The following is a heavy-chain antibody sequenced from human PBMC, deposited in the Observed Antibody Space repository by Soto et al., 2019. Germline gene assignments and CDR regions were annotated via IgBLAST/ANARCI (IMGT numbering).Heavy chain of an antibody. Sequence: EAQLLESGGDLVQPGGSLRLSCAASGFTFSSYSMVWVRQAPGKGLEWVSIISGGGDITYYAESVKGRFTISRDNSKNTLYLQMNSLRVEDTAVYYCAKGLSVGPAYCSDYWGQGTLVTVSS. J-gene: IGHJ4*02. D-gene: IGHD1-26*01. CDR3: AKGLSVGPAYCSDY. CDR2: ISGGGDIT. CDR1: GFTFSSYS. V-gene: IGHV3-23*01.